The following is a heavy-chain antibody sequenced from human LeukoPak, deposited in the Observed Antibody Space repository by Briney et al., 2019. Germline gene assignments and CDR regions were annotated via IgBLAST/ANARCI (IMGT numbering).Heavy chain of an antibody. D-gene: IGHD6-6*01. CDR2: IRYDGSNK. Sequence: PGGSLRLSCAASGFTFSSYGMHWVRQAPGKGLEWVAFIRYDGSNKYYADSVKGRFTISRDNSKNTLYLQMNSLRAEDTAVYYCAKDLGIAARRGFDYWGQGTLVTVSS. CDR1: GFTFSSYG. V-gene: IGHV3-30*02. J-gene: IGHJ4*02. CDR3: AKDLGIAARRGFDY.